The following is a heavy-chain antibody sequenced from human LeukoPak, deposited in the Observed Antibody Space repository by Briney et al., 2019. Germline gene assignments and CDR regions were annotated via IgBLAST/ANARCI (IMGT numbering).Heavy chain of an antibody. CDR2: ISGSGGST. Sequence: GGSLRLSCAASGFTFSGYAMGWVRQAPGKGLEWVSAISGSGGSTYYADSVKGRFTISRDNSKNTLYLQMNSLRAEDTAVYYCAKAGYCSSTSCYTKGYGIWYFDLWGRGTLVTVSS. V-gene: IGHV3-23*01. CDR3: AKAGYCSSTSCYTKGYGIWYFDL. D-gene: IGHD2-2*02. J-gene: IGHJ2*01. CDR1: GFTFSGYA.